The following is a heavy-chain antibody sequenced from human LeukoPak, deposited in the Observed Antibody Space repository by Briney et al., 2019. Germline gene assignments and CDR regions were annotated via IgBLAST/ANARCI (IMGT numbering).Heavy chain of an antibody. CDR3: AKAPLRYFDWFDNSLVSLDY. Sequence: GGSLRLSCAASGFTFSSYWMHWVRQAPGKGLVWVSHINSDGSSTSYADSVKGRFTISRDNAKNTLYLQMNSLRAEDTAVYYCAKAPLRYFDWFDNSLVSLDYWGQGTLVTVSS. CDR1: GFTFSSYW. V-gene: IGHV3-74*01. J-gene: IGHJ4*02. D-gene: IGHD3-9*01. CDR2: INSDGSST.